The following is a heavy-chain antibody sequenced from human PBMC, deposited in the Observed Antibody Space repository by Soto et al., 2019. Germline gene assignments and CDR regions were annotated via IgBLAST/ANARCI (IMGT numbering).Heavy chain of an antibody. CDR3: ATGGYCSGTRCYNVFDY. D-gene: IGHD2-2*02. CDR2: VYPGDSDT. CDR1: GYSFTTYW. J-gene: IGHJ4*02. Sequence: PGESLKISCQGSGYSFTTYWIGWVRQMPGKGLEWMGIVYPGDSDTRYSPSFQDQVTISDDKSISTAYLQWSSLKASDTAIYYCATGGYCSGTRCYNVFDYWGQGTLVTVSS. V-gene: IGHV5-51*01.